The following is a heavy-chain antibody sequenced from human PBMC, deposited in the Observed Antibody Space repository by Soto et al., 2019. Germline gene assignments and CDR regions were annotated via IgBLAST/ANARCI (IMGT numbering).Heavy chain of an antibody. V-gene: IGHV1-3*01. CDR2: INAGNGNT. CDR3: ARTTLAIDAFDI. J-gene: IGHJ3*02. Sequence: ASVKVSCKASGYTFTSYAMHWVRQAPGQRLEWMGWINAGNGNTKYSQKFQGRVTITRDTSASTAYMELSSLRSEDTAVYYCARTTLAIDAFDIWGQGPMVTVSS. CDR1: GYTFTSYA. D-gene: IGHD1-1*01.